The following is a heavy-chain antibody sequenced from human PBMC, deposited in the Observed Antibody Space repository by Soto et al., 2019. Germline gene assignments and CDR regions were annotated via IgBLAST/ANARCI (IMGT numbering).Heavy chain of an antibody. D-gene: IGHD3-3*01. CDR1: GGSISSGGYY. J-gene: IGHJ4*02. V-gene: IGHV4-31*03. CDR3: ARVHYDFWSGYSPYYFDY. CDR2: IYYSGST. Sequence: SETLSLTCTVSGGSISSGGYYWSWIRQHPGKGLEWIGYIYYSGSTYYNPSLKSRVTISVDTSKNQFSLKLSSVTAADTAVYYCARVHYDFWSGYSPYYFDYWGQGTLVTVSS.